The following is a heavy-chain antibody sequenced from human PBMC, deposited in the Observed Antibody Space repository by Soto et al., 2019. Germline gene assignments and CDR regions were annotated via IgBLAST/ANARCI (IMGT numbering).Heavy chain of an antibody. CDR1: GGSISSGGYY. CDR3: ARSIAAAGLNFDY. Sequence: QVQQQESGPGLVKPSQTLSLTCTVSGGSISSGGYYWSWIRQHPGKGLEWIGYIYYSGSTYYNPSLKSRVTISVDTSKNQFSLKLSSVTAADTAVYYCARSIAAAGLNFDYWGQGTLVTVSS. D-gene: IGHD6-13*01. J-gene: IGHJ4*02. V-gene: IGHV4-31*03. CDR2: IYYSGST.